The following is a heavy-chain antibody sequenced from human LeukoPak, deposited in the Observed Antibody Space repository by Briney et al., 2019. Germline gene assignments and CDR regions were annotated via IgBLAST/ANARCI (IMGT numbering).Heavy chain of an antibody. D-gene: IGHD3-22*01. Sequence: GESLKISCKGSGYSFTSYWIGWVRQMPGKGLEWMGIIYPGDSDTRYSPSFQGQVTISADKSISTAYLQWSSLKASDTAMYYCARRLGPLNYFDSFGYYYYLDYWGQGTLVTVSS. CDR2: IYPGDSDT. CDR3: ARRLGPLNYFDSFGYYYYLDY. J-gene: IGHJ4*02. V-gene: IGHV5-51*01. CDR1: GYSFTSYW.